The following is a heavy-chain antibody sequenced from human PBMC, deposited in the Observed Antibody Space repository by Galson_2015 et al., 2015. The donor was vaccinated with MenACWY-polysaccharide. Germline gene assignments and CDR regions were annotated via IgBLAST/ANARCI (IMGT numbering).Heavy chain of an antibody. CDR2: MNPNSGNT. CDR3: ARGIRIAAAGTVRIAVAGY. CDR1: GYTFASYD. V-gene: IGHV1-8*01. D-gene: IGHD6-13*01. J-gene: IGHJ4*02. Sequence: SVKVSCKASGYTFASYDINWVRQATGQGLEWMGWMNPNSGNTGYAQKFQGRVTMTRNTSISTAYMELSSLRSEDTAVYYCARGIRIAAAGTVRIAVAGYSGQGTLVTVSS.